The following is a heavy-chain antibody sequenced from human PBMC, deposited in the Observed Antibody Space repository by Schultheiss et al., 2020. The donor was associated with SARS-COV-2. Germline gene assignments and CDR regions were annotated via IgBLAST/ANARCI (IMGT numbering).Heavy chain of an antibody. CDR3: TKWRDGSSGLDY. V-gene: IGHV3-73*01. J-gene: IGHJ4*02. D-gene: IGHD3-22*01. Sequence: GGSLRLSCAASGFTFSSYAMHWVRQASGKGLEWVGRIRSKANNYATSYAASVKGRFTISRDDSKNTAYLQMNSLKTEDTAVYYCTKWRDGSSGLDYWGQGTLVTVSS. CDR1: GFTFSSYA. CDR2: IRSKANNYAT.